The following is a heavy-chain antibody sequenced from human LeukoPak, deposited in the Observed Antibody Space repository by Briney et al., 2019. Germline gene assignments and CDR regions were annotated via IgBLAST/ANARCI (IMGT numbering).Heavy chain of an antibody. CDR3: AKRGFIAGNPTDFDY. CDR2: ISGSGSST. V-gene: IGHV3-23*01. D-gene: IGHD6-13*01. Sequence: GGSLRLSCAASGFTFSSYGMSWVRQAPGKGLEWVSLISGSGSSTYYADSVKGRFTISRDNSKNTLHLQMNSLRAEDTAVYYCAKRGFIAGNPTDFDYWGQGTLVTVSS. CDR1: GFTFSSYG. J-gene: IGHJ4*02.